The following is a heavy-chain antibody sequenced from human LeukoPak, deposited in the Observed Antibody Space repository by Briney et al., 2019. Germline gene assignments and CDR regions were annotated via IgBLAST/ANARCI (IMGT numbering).Heavy chain of an antibody. CDR3: ARRAAAGTSGWFDP. J-gene: IGHJ5*02. D-gene: IGHD6-13*01. V-gene: IGHV1-18*01. CDR2: ISAYNGNT. CDR1: GYTFTSYG. Sequence: ASVKVTCKASGYTFTSYGISWVRQAPGQGVEWMGWISAYNGNTNYAQKLQGRVTMTTDTSTSTAYMELRSLRSDDTAVYYCARRAAAGTSGWFDPWGQGTLVTVSS.